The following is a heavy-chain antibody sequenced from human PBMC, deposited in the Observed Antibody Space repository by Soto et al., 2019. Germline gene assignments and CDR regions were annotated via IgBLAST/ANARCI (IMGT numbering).Heavy chain of an antibody. D-gene: IGHD6-19*01. Sequence: PGGSLRLSCAASGFTFSGSAMHWVRQASGKGLEWVGRIRSKANSYATAYAASVKGRFTISRDDSKNTAYLQMNSLKTEDTAVYCCTSPIAVDIDAFDIWGQGTMVTVSS. CDR3: TSPIAVDIDAFDI. J-gene: IGHJ3*02. V-gene: IGHV3-73*01. CDR1: GFTFSGSA. CDR2: IRSKANSYAT.